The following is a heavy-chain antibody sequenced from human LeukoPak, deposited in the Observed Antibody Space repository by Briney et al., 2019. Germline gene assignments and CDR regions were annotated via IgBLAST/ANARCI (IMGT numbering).Heavy chain of an antibody. CDR2: IYYSGST. D-gene: IGHD2-15*01. Sequence: SETLSLTCTVSGGSISRYYWSWLRPPPGKGLEWIGYIYYSGSTNYNPSLKSRVTISVDTSKNQFSLKLSSVTAADTAVYYCASCGRGSCYGWYFDLWGRGTLVTVSS. CDR3: ASCGRGSCYGWYFDL. J-gene: IGHJ2*01. CDR1: GGSISRYY. V-gene: IGHV4-59*01.